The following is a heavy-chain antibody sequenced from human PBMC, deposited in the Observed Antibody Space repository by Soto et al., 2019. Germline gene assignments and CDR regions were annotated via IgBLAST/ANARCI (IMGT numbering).Heavy chain of an antibody. Sequence: ASVKVSCKASGFTFSAYYIYWVRQAPGQGLEWIGWINPNSGGTNNAQNFQGRVTMTRDTSTSTVYMELSALIPDDTAVYYCARSLLDEYSSSWRSAYYGMDVWGQGTTVTVSS. CDR1: GFTFSAYY. D-gene: IGHD2-2*01. J-gene: IGHJ6*02. CDR3: ARSLLDEYSSSWRSAYYGMDV. V-gene: IGHV1-2*02. CDR2: INPNSGGT.